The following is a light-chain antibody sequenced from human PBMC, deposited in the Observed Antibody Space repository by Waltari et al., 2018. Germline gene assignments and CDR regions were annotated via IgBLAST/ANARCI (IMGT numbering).Light chain of an antibody. J-gene: IGKJ1*01. CDR2: GAS. CDR1: QSVSSNY. V-gene: IGKV3-20*01. Sequence: EIVLTQSPGTLSLSPGERATLSCRATQSVSSNYLTWYQQKPGQAPRLLIYGASSRATGIPDRFSGSGSGTDFTVTISRLEPEDSAVYYCQQYGSSPRTFGQGTKVEIK. CDR3: QQYGSSPRT.